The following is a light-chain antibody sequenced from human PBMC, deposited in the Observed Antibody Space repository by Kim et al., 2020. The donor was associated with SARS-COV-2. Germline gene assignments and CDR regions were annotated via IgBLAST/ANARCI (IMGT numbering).Light chain of an antibody. J-gene: IGKJ5*01. Sequence: ASVGDRVTLTCRASQDINNYLAWFQHKPGQAPKSLIYAASTLQGGVPSKFSGSGSGTDFTLTISSLQPEDFTTYYCQQYKSYPITFGQGTRLEIK. V-gene: IGKV1-16*02. CDR2: AAS. CDR3: QQYKSYPIT. CDR1: QDINNY.